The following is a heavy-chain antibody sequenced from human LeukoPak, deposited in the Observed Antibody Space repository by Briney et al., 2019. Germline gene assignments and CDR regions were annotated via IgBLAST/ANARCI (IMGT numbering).Heavy chain of an antibody. CDR2: ISYDGSNK. Sequence: GGSLRLSCAASGFTFSSYAMHWVRQAPGKGLEWVAVISYDGSNKYYADSVKGRFTISRDSSKNTLYLQMNSLRAEDTAVYYCARDLVRGVISFGHLDYWGQGTLVTVSS. V-gene: IGHV3-30*04. CDR1: GFTFSSYA. J-gene: IGHJ4*02. CDR3: ARDLVRGVISFGHLDY. D-gene: IGHD3-10*01.